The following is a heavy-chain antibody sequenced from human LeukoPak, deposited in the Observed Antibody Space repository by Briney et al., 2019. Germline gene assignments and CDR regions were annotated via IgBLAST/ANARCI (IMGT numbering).Heavy chain of an antibody. CDR2: IYHSGST. Sequence: SETLSLTCTVSGGSISSYYWSWIRQPPGKGLEWIGEIYHSGSTNYNPSLKSRVTISVDKSKNQFSLKLSSVTAADTAVYYCARASMVGFDYWGQGTLVTVSS. V-gene: IGHV4-59*12. J-gene: IGHJ4*02. CDR1: GGSISSYY. D-gene: IGHD3-10*02. CDR3: ARASMVGFDY.